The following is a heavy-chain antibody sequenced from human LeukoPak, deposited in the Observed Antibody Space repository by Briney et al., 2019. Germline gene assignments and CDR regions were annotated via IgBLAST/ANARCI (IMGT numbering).Heavy chain of an antibody. D-gene: IGHD3-22*01. CDR2: LYYSGST. CDR1: GGSISSYY. Sequence: PSETLSLTCTVSGGSISSYYWSWIRQPPGKGLEWIGSLYYSGSTYYNPSLKSRVTISVDTSKNQFFLKLSSVTAADTAVYYCARHGRDYYDSSGYFTGVMGTRQQPPWGQGTLVTVSS. V-gene: IGHV4-59*05. CDR3: ARHGRDYYDSSGYFTGVMGTRQQPP. J-gene: IGHJ5*02.